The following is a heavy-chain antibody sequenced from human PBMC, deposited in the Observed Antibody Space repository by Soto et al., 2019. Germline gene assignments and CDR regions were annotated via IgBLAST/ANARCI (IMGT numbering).Heavy chain of an antibody. J-gene: IGHJ3*02. D-gene: IGHD3-22*01. Sequence: GASVKVSCKASGYPFTSYYIHWVRQAPGQGLEWMGIINPSGGSTSYAQKFQGRVTMTRDTSTSTVYMELSSLRSEDTAVYYCARVWTGYYYDSSGYYFDAFDIWGQGTMVTVSS. CDR3: ARVWTGYYYDSSGYYFDAFDI. CDR1: GYPFTSYY. V-gene: IGHV1-46*01. CDR2: INPSGGST.